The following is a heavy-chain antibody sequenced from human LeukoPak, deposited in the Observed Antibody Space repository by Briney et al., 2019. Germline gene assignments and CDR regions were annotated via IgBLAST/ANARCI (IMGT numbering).Heavy chain of an antibody. J-gene: IGHJ4*02. CDR3: ARDMGAPDYGSYSVDY. D-gene: IGHD4-23*01. Sequence: PSETLSLTCTVSGGSVSSGSYYWSWIRQPPGRGLGWIAHIHYSGSAAYNPSLKSRVTISRDMSTNQFSLKMTSVTAADTAVYFCARDMGAPDYGSYSVDYWGQGTLVTVSS. V-gene: IGHV4-61*01. CDR1: GGSVSSGSYY. CDR2: IHYSGSA.